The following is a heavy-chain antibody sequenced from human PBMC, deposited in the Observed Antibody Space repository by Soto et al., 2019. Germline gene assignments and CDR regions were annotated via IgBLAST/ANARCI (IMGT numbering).Heavy chain of an antibody. CDR3: ARDPVSRGIAAPGFDY. V-gene: IGHV4-31*03. Sequence: QVQLQESGPGLVKPSQTLSLTCSVSGGSISNGGYYWSWIRQHPGKGLEWLGYINYSGSTYYNPSLKSRVTISIDTSKNQFSLKLSSVTAADTAVFYCARDPVSRGIAAPGFDYWGQGTLVTVSS. CDR1: GGSISNGGYY. CDR2: INYSGST. J-gene: IGHJ4*02. D-gene: IGHD6-6*01.